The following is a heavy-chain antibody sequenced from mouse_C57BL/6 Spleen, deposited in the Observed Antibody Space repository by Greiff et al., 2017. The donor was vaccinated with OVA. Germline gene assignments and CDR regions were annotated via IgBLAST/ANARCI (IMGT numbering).Heavy chain of an antibody. CDR2: IDPANGNP. J-gene: IGHJ2*01. Sequence: EVKLVESVAELVRPGASVKLSCTASGFNINNTYMHWVKQRPEQGLEWIGMIDPANGNPNYAPKFQGKATITADTSSNTAYLQLSSLTSEDTAIYYCARGDYGNSFPYFDYWGKGTTLTVSS. V-gene: IGHV14-3*01. CDR3: ARGDYGNSFPYFDY. D-gene: IGHD1-1*01. CDR1: GFNINNTY.